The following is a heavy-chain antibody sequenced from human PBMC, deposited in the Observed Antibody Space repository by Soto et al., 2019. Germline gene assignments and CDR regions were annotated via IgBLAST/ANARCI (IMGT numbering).Heavy chain of an antibody. Sequence: ASVKVSCKASGYTFTGYYMHWVRQAPGQGLEWMGIINPSGGSTSYAQKFQGRVTMTRDTSTSTVYMELSSLRSEDTAVYYCARAAYSSSSYYYYGIDVWGPGAPVTV. V-gene: IGHV1-46*01. J-gene: IGHJ6*02. CDR1: GYTFTGYY. D-gene: IGHD6-6*01. CDR3: ARAAYSSSSYYYYGIDV. CDR2: INPSGGST.